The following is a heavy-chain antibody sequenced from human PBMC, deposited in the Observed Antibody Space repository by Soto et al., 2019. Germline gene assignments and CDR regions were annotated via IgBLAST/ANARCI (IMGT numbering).Heavy chain of an antibody. D-gene: IGHD1-26*01. CDR2: IYWDDTK. V-gene: IGHV2-5*02. J-gene: IGHJ5*02. CDR3: AHAYGGRSLS. CDR1: GFSLPTDRVG. Sequence: QITLKESGPTLVKPTQTLTLTCTFSGFSLPTDRVGVGWIRQPPGKALEWLAVIYWDDTKTYRPSLKSRLTITQDTSKNQGALTMTAMDPVDTATYYCAHAYGGRSLSWGQGTLVTVSS.